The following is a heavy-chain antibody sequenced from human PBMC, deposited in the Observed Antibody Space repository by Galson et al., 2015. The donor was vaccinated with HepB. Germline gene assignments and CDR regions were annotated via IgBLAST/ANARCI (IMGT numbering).Heavy chain of an antibody. D-gene: IGHD6-19*01. CDR3: ARMNSSGWYEYYFDY. CDR2: IDWDDDK. CDR1: GFSLSTSGMC. J-gene: IGHJ4*02. Sequence: PALVKPTQTLTLTCTFSGFSLSTSGMCVSWIRQPPGKALERLARIDWDDDKYYSTSLKTRLTISKDTSKNQVVLTMTNMDPVDTATYYCARMNSSGWYEYYFDYWGQGTLVTVSS. V-gene: IGHV2-70*11.